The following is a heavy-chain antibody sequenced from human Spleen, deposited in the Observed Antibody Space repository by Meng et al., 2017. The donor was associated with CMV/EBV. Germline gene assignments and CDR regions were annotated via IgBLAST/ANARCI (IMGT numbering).Heavy chain of an antibody. CDR3: ASGPFKN. Sequence: GESLKISCAASGFTFSDYYMSWIRQAPGKGLEWVSGIYGDGRTYYADFVKGRFTISRDDSKNTVFLQMDSLRAEDSAVYSCASGPFKNWGQGTLVTVSS. CDR2: IYGDGRT. CDR1: GFTFSDYY. V-gene: IGHV3-53*01. J-gene: IGHJ4*02.